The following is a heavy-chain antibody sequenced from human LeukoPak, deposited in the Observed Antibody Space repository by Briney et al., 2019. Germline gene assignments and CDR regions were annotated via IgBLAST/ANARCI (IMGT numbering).Heavy chain of an antibody. CDR1: GYSFTGYY. D-gene: IGHD6-19*01. CDR2: INPNSGGT. Sequence: ASVKVSCKASGYSFTGYYMHWVRQAPGQGLEWMGWINPNSGGTKNAQKFQGRVTMTRDTSISTAYMELSGLTSDDTAAYYCATRHIAVAGTAYWGQGTLVTVSS. CDR3: ATRHIAVAGTAY. V-gene: IGHV1-2*02. J-gene: IGHJ4*02.